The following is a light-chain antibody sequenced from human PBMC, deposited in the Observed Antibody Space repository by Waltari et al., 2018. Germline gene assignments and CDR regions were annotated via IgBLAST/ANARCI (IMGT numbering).Light chain of an antibody. Sequence: DIQMTQSPSTLSASGGDRVTMSCRASQRIGTRVAWYQHKPGKAPKLLIYHASMLESGVPSRFIGSGSGTEFTLTISSLQPDDFATYYCQQYDTYTYTFGQGTKLEI. CDR3: QQYDTYTYT. CDR2: HAS. CDR1: QRIGTR. V-gene: IGKV1-5*01. J-gene: IGKJ2*01.